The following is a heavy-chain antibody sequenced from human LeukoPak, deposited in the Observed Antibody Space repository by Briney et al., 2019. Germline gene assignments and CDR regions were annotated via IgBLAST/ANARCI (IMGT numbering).Heavy chain of an antibody. CDR2: YSGST. Sequence: PSETLSLTCSVSGGSISSYYWTWIRQPPGKGLEWIGYYSGSTTYNPPLKSRVTISVDTSKSQFSLKLISVTAADTAIYYCARVRGDFETDWGQGTLVTVSS. CDR3: ARVRGDFETD. CDR1: GGSISSYY. D-gene: IGHD3-16*01. J-gene: IGHJ1*01. V-gene: IGHV4-59*01.